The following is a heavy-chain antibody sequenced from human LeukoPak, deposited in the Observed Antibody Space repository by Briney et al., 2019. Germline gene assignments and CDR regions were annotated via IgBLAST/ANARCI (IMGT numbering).Heavy chain of an antibody. CDR1: GGTFSSYA. J-gene: IGHJ3*02. Sequence: GASVKVSCKASGGTFSSYAISWVRQAPGQGLEWMGRIIPTFGIANYAQKFQGRVTITADKSTSTAYMELSSLRSDDTAVYYCARAVEPTVPTGAFDIWGQGTMVTVSS. V-gene: IGHV1-69*04. CDR2: IIPTFGIA. CDR3: ARAVEPTVPTGAFDI. D-gene: IGHD4-17*01.